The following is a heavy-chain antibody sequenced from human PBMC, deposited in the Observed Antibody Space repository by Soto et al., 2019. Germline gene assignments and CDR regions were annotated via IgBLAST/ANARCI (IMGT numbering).Heavy chain of an antibody. D-gene: IGHD2-21*02. CDR2: ISWDGAT. CDR1: GFSLNTGGLG. Sequence: QITLKESGPTLVKPTQTLTLTCTFSGFSLNTGGLGVGWIRQPPGKALEWLAPISWDGATRYSPSLKSRLSITHDTSNYLVGLTRTGMDPRDTGTYSCAHSRCGGDCLRSDSHHYYYGLDVWGQGTTVVVCS. V-gene: IGHV2-5*02. J-gene: IGHJ6*02. CDR3: AHSRCGGDCLRSDSHHYYYGLDV.